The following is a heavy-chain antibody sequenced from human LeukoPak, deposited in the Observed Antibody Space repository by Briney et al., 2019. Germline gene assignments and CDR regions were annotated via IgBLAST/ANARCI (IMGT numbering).Heavy chain of an antibody. J-gene: IGHJ4*02. D-gene: IGHD3-22*01. CDR1: GFTFSSYA. CDR3: ARDSTMIVVVSETGQFDY. V-gene: IGHV3-30*04. Sequence: PGRSLRLSCAASGFTFSSYAMHWVRQAPGKGLEWVAVISYDGSNKYYADSVKGRFTISRDNSKNTLYLQMNSLRAEDTAVYYCARDSTMIVVVSETGQFDYWGQGTLVTVSS. CDR2: ISYDGSNK.